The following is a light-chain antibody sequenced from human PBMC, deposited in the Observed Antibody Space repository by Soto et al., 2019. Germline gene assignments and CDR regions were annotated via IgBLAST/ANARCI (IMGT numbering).Light chain of an antibody. CDR3: QQYNNWPV. Sequence: EIVMKQSPVTLSVSPGERATLSCRASQSVSSNLAWYQQKPGQAPRLLIYAASTRATGIPARFSGSGSGTEFTLTISSLQSEDFAVYYCQQYNNWPVFGQGTKVDIK. CDR1: QSVSSN. V-gene: IGKV3-15*01. CDR2: AAS. J-gene: IGKJ1*01.